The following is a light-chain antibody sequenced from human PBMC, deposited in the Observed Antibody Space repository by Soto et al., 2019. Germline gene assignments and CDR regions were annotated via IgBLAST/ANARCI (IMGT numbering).Light chain of an antibody. Sequence: QSVLTQPASVSGSPGQSITISCTGTSSDVGGYNYVSWYQQHPGKAPKVMIYEVINRPSGVSNRFSGSKSGNTASLTISGLQAEDEADYYCSSYTSSSTYVFSTYVFGTGTKLTVL. J-gene: IGLJ1*01. V-gene: IGLV2-14*01. CDR1: SSDVGGYNY. CDR2: EVI. CDR3: SSYTSSSTYVFSTYV.